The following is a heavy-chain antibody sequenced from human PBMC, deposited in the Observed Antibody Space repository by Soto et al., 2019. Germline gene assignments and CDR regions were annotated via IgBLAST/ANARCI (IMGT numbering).Heavy chain of an antibody. CDR1: GGTFSSYT. CDR2: IIPILGIA. D-gene: IGHD3-9*01. V-gene: IGHV1-69*02. J-gene: IGHJ4*02. CDR3: ARLNVDYDILPTPDY. Sequence: SVKVSCKASGGTFSSYTISWVRQAPGQGLEWMGRIIPILGIANYAQKFQGRVTITADKSTSTAYMELSSLRSEDTAVYYCARLNVDYDILPTPDYWGQGTLVTVSS.